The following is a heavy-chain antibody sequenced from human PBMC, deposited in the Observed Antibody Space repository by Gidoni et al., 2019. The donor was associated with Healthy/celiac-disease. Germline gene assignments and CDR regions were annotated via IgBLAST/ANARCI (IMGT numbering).Heavy chain of an antibody. D-gene: IGHD4-17*01. CDR2: SSSSSSYI. CDR1: GFTFSSYS. J-gene: IGHJ4*02. CDR3: ARGVADYGGNYLDY. V-gene: IGHV3-21*01. Sequence: EVQLVESGGGLVKPGGSLRLAGAASGFTFSSYSMNWVRQAPGKGLEWVSASSSSSSYIYYADSVKGRFTISRDNAKNSLYLQMNSLRAEDTAVYYCARGVADYGGNYLDYWGQGTLVTVSS.